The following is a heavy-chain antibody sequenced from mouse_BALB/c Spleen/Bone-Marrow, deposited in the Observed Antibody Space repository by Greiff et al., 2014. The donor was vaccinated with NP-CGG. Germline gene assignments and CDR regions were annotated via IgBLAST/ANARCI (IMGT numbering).Heavy chain of an antibody. V-gene: IGHV1-54*01. D-gene: IGHD4-1*01. J-gene: IGHJ3*01. CDR2: INPGSGDT. CDR1: GYAFTTYL. CDR3: ARNANWLFTY. Sequence: QVQLKESGAELVRPGTSVKVSCKASGYAFTTYLIEWVKQRPGQGLEWIGVINPGSGDTHYNEKFKDKATLTADKSSSTAYMQLSSLTFDDSAVYFCARNANWLFTYWGQGTLVTVSA.